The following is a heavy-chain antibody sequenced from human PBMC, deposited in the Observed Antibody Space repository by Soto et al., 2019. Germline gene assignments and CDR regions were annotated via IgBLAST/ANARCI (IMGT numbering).Heavy chain of an antibody. Sequence: PSETLSLTCTVSGGSISSGDYYWSWIRQPPGKGLEWIGYIYYSGSTYYNPSLKSRVTISVDTSKNQFSLKLSSVTAADTAVYYCARVRGDRRWLQPGGYYYYGMDVWGQGTTVTVSS. D-gene: IGHD3-10*01. V-gene: IGHV4-30-4*01. CDR3: ARVRGDRRWLQPGGYYYYGMDV. CDR1: GGSISSGDYY. J-gene: IGHJ6*02. CDR2: IYYSGST.